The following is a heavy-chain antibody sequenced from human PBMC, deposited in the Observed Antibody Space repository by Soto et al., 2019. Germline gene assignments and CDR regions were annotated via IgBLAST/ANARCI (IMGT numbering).Heavy chain of an antibody. J-gene: IGHJ4*02. CDR2: IYHSGST. CDR3: ARGSGSYYAY. V-gene: IGHV4-61*08. D-gene: IGHD1-26*01. Sequence: SETLSLTCTVSGGSINSGDYYWSWIRQPPGKGLEWIGYIYHSGSTNYNPSLKSRVTISIDTSKNQFSLKLSSVTAADTAVYYCARGSGSYYAYWGQGTLVTVSS. CDR1: GGSINSGDYY.